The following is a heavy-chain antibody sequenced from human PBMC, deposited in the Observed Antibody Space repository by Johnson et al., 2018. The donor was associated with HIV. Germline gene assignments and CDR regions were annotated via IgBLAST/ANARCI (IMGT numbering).Heavy chain of an antibody. D-gene: IGHD6-13*01. V-gene: IGHV3-66*02. CDR1: GFTVNSNY. CDR3: ARDGHSSTPRCAFDI. Sequence: VQLVESGGGVVQPGRSLRLSCAASGFTVNSNYMSWVRQAPGQGLEWVSVIYSGGSRHYRDSVKGRFTVSRDSSRNTVYLQMNSLRPEDTAVYYCARDGHSSTPRCAFDIWGQGTMVTVSS. CDR2: IYSGGSR. J-gene: IGHJ3*02.